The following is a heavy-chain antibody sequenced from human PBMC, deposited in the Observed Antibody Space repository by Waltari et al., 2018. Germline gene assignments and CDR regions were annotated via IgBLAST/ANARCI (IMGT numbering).Heavy chain of an antibody. V-gene: IGHV3-9*01. CDR2: ISWNSGSI. Sequence: EVQLVESGGGLVQPGRSLRLSCAASGLTFDDYAMHWVRQAPVKGLEWVSGISWNSGSIGYADSVKGRFTISRDNAKNSLYLQMNSLRAEDTALYYCAKDVTFGGVIANFDYWGQGTLVTVSS. CDR3: AKDVTFGGVIANFDY. J-gene: IGHJ4*02. D-gene: IGHD3-16*02. CDR1: GLTFDDYA.